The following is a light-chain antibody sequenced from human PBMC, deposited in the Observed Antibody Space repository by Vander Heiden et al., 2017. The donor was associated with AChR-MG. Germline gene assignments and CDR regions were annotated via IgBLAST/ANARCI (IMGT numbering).Light chain of an antibody. CDR2: DAS. V-gene: IGKV3-11*01. CDR1: QSVSRY. Sequence: DIVLTQSPATLSLSPGERATLSCRASQSVSRYLAWYQQKPGQAPRLLIYDASNRATGIPARFSGSGSGTDFTLTISSLEPEDFAVYYCQQRSSWPLLTFGGGTKVEIK. CDR3: QQRSSWPLLT. J-gene: IGKJ4*01.